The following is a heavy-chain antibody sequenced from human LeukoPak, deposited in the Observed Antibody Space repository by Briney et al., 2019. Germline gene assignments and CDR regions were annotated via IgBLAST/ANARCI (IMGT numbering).Heavy chain of an antibody. D-gene: IGHD3-3*01. CDR2: IRYDGSNK. V-gene: IGHV3-30*02. CDR3: VRYDFWSGAKGGDY. Sequence: GGSLRLSCAASGFTFSSYGMHWVRQAPGKGLEWVAFIRYDGSNKYYADSVKGRFTISRDNSKNTLYVQMNSLRAEDTAVYYCVRYDFWSGAKGGDYWGQGTLVTVSS. J-gene: IGHJ4*02. CDR1: GFTFSSYG.